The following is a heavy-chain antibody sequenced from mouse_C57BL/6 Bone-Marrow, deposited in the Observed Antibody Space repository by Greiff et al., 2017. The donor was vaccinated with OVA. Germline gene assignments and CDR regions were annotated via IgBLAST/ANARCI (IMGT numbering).Heavy chain of an antibody. J-gene: IGHJ3*01. CDR3: ARREGFAY. V-gene: IGHV1-82*01. CDR2: IYPGDGDT. Sequence: VKLMESGPELVKPGASVKISCKASGYAFSSSWMNWVKQRPGKGLEWIGRIYPGDGDTNYNGKFKGKATLTADKSSSTAYMQLSSLTSEDSAVYFCARREGFAYWGQGTLVTVSA. CDR1: GYAFSSSW.